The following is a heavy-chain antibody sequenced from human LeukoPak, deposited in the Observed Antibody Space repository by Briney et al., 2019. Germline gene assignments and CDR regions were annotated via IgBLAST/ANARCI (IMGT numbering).Heavy chain of an antibody. CDR3: ARVATIKNSDY. CDR2: ISYDGSNE. V-gene: IGHV3-30*04. CDR1: GFTFSSYV. J-gene: IGHJ4*02. D-gene: IGHD5-12*01. Sequence: GGSLRLSCAASGFTFSSYVMHWVRQAPGKGLEWVAIISYDGSNEYYADSVKGRFTISRDNSKNTLYLQMNSLRAADTAVYYCARVATIKNSDYWGQGTLVTVSS.